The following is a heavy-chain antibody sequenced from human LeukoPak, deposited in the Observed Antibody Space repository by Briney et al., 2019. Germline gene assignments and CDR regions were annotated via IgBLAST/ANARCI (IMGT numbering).Heavy chain of an antibody. CDR3: ARDVPGFDY. CDR1: GGSIRSSYYY. CDR2: IYDSGST. V-gene: IGHV4-39*02. Sequence: PSETLSLTCTVSGGSIRSSYYYWGWIRQPPGKRLEWIGSIYDSGSTYYNPSLKSRVTISVDTSKNQFSLKLNSVTAADTAVYYCARDVPGFDYWGQGTLVTVSS. J-gene: IGHJ4*02. D-gene: IGHD1-1*01.